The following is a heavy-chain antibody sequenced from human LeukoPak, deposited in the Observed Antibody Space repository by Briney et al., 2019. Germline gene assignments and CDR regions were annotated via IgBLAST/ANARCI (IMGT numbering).Heavy chain of an antibody. CDR1: GFTFSSYA. CDR3: AKDQYYDFWSGFYY. CDR2: ISGSGGST. V-gene: IGHV3-23*01. Sequence: QPRGSLRLSCAASGFTFSSYAMSWVRPAPGKGLEWVSAISGSGGSTYYADSVKGRFTISRDNSKNTLYLQMNSLRAEDTAVYYCAKDQYYDFWSGFYYWGQGTLVTVSS. D-gene: IGHD3-3*01. J-gene: IGHJ4*02.